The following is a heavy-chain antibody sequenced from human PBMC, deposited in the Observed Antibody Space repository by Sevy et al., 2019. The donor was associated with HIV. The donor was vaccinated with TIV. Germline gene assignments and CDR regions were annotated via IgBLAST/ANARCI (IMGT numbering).Heavy chain of an antibody. D-gene: IGHD2-21*01. J-gene: IGHJ6*02. Sequence: GGSLRLSCAASGFTFSSYSMNWVRQAPGKGLEWVSYISSSSITILNADSVKGRFTISRDNAKNSLFLQMNSLRAEDTAVYYCARAGGDTAYAMDVWGQGTTVTVS. CDR2: ISSSSITI. CDR3: ARAGGDTAYAMDV. V-gene: IGHV3-48*01. CDR1: GFTFSSYS.